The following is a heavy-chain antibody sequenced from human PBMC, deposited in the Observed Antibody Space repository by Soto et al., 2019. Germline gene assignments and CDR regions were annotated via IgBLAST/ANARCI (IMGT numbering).Heavy chain of an antibody. J-gene: IGHJ6*02. CDR1: GVSISSSSYY. CDR2: IYSGGTT. V-gene: IGHV4-39*02. Sequence: SETLSLTCTVSGVSISSSSYYWAWIRQPPGEGLEWIGNIYSGGTTYFNPSLKSRVTISVDMSKNRFSLSLSALTAADTAVYYCARSMSSPYYYGIDVWGQGTTVT. CDR3: ARSMSSPYYYGIDV.